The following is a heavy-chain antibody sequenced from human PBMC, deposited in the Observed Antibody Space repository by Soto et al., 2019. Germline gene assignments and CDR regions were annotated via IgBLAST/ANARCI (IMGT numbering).Heavy chain of an antibody. CDR3: ARGGSHSSES. Sequence: EVQLVESGGKLVQPGGSLILSCAASGFTFSAFWMSWVRRAPGRGLEWVANIKADGSETYYVDSVEGRFAISRDNAKKSLYLQMISLRAEDTALYYCARGGSHSSESWGQGALVTVSS. V-gene: IGHV3-7*05. D-gene: IGHD1-26*01. CDR1: GFTFSAFW. CDR2: IKADGSET. J-gene: IGHJ5*02.